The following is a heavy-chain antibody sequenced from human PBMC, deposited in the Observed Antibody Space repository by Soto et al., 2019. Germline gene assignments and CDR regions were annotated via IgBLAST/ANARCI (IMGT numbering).Heavy chain of an antibody. Sequence: SGLYAGEPAHTLTLTCDFSGFSLSTYHMGVAWIRQPPGKALEWLALIYWDDDKRYSPSLKDRLAISKDTSSNQVVLTITNIDPVDSATYACAHAGYYDLLTFDRLGPGNLFTVCS. CDR3: AHAGYYDLLTFDR. D-gene: IGHD1-26*01. V-gene: IGHV2-5*02. CDR2: IYWDDDK. J-gene: IGHJ4*02. CDR1: GFSLSTYHMG.